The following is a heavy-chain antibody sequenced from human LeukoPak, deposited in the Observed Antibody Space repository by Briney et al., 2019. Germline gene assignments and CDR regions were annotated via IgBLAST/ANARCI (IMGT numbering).Heavy chain of an antibody. CDR2: INQCGSMK. J-gene: IGHJ3*01. Sequence: PGVSLRLSCAASGFTLSRDWMNGVRQAPGKGLEWVANINQCGSMKYFVDSVRGRFTISRDNAKNSLYLQMNRLRAEDTAVYYCARDSDILAGVDYDVWGQGTMV. V-gene: IGHV3-7*05. CDR3: ARDSDILAGVDYDV. D-gene: IGHD3-9*01. CDR1: GFTLSRDW.